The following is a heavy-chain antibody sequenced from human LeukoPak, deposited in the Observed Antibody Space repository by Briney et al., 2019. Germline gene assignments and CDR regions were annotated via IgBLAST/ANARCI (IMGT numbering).Heavy chain of an antibody. V-gene: IGHV3-48*02. CDR1: GFTFSSYS. CDR3: ARDRSIYGSGSYYH. J-gene: IGHJ5*02. Sequence: GGSLRLSCAASGFTFSSYSMNWVRQAPGKGLEWVSYISSSSSTIYYADSVKGRYTISRDNAKNSLYLQMNSLRDEDTAVYYCARDRSIYGSGSYYHWGQGTLVTVSS. D-gene: IGHD3-10*01. CDR2: ISSSSSTI.